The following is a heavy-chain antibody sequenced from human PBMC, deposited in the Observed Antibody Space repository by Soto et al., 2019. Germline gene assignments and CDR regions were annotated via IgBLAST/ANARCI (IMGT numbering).Heavy chain of an antibody. Sequence: GGSLRLSCAASGFTFSSNAMSWVSQAPGKGLEWVSAISGSGGSTYYADSVKDRFTISRDNSKNTLYMQMNSLRAEDTAVYYCAKDQSPPTYGGFDYWGQGTLVTVSS. CDR1: GFTFSSNA. V-gene: IGHV3-23*01. D-gene: IGHD4-17*01. CDR3: AKDQSPPTYGGFDY. CDR2: ISGSGGST. J-gene: IGHJ4*02.